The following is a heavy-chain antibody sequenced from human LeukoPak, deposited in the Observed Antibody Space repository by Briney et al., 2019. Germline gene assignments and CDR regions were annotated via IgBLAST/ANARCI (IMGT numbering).Heavy chain of an antibody. D-gene: IGHD6-19*01. CDR2: IYHSGST. J-gene: IGHJ3*02. Sequence: SETLSLTCTVSGGSISSHYWSWIRQPPGKGLEWIGYIYHSGSTNHNPSLKSRVTISVDTSKNQFSLKLSSVTAADTAVYYCARGKVNSGWPDAFDIWGQGTMVTVSS. CDR1: GGSISSHY. CDR3: ARGKVNSGWPDAFDI. V-gene: IGHV4-59*11.